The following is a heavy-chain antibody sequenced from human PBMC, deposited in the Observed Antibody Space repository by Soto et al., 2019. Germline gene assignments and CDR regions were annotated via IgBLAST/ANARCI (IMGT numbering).Heavy chain of an antibody. CDR2: INQYGTT. CDR1: GESLSDHY. V-gene: IGHV4-34*01. CDR3: ARGAHISGVTRCFDP. Sequence: QVQLQQWGAGLLKPSETLSLICAVSGESLSDHYWSWIRQSPGKGLDWIGDINQYGTTNYNPSLKSRVTISADTSKNQFVLRLASVTAADTAIYYCARGAHISGVTRCFDPWGQGTLVTVSS. J-gene: IGHJ5*02. D-gene: IGHD1-20*01.